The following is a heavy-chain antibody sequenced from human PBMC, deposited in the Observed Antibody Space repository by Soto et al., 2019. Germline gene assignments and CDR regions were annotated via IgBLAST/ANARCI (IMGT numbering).Heavy chain of an antibody. CDR3: ARAFVYCSGGSCYSGGLDY. CDR1: GFTFSSYG. J-gene: IGHJ4*02. D-gene: IGHD2-15*01. CDR2: IWYDGSKK. Sequence: QVQLVESGGGVVQPGRSLRLSCAASGFTFSSYGMHWVRQAPGKGLEWVAVIWYDGSKKYYADSVKGRFTISRDNSKNTLYLQMNSLRAEDTAVYYCARAFVYCSGGSCYSGGLDYWGQGTLVTVSS. V-gene: IGHV3-33*01.